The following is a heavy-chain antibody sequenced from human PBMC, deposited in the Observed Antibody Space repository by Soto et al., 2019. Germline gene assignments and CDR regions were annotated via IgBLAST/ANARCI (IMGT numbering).Heavy chain of an antibody. CDR1: GGSISSSSYY. V-gene: IGHV4-39*01. CDR3: ASSYYDFWSGYYIVNWIDL. Sequence: SETLSLTCTVSGGSISSSSYYWGWIRQPPGKGLEWIGSIYYSGSTYYNPSLKSRVTISVDTSKNQFSLKLSSVTAADTAVYYCASSYYDFWSGYYIVNWIDLWGQGTLVTVSS. CDR2: IYYSGST. J-gene: IGHJ5*02. D-gene: IGHD3-3*01.